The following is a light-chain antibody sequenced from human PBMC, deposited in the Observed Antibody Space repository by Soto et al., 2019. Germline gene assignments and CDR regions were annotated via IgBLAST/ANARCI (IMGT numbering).Light chain of an antibody. CDR1: SSDVGGYNY. CDR2: EVS. J-gene: IGLJ2*01. V-gene: IGLV2-14*01. CDR3: SSYTSSSTVI. Sequence: QSALTQPDSVSGSPGQSITISCTGTSSDVGGYNYVSWYQHHPGKAPKLMIYEVSDRPSGVSNRFSGSKSGNTASLTISGLQAEDEADYFCSSYTSSSTVIFGGGTKLNVL.